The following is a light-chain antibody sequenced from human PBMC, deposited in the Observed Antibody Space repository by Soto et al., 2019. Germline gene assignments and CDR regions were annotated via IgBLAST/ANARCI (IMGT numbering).Light chain of an antibody. CDR3: QQHGSSTYT. J-gene: IGKJ2*01. Sequence: EIVLTQSPGTLSLSPGERATLSCRASQSVSSSYLAWYQQKPGQAPRLLIYRASSRAPGIPDRFSGSGSGTDLTLTISILEPEDFAVYYCQQHGSSTYTFGQGTKLEIK. CDR1: QSVSSSY. V-gene: IGKV3-20*01. CDR2: RAS.